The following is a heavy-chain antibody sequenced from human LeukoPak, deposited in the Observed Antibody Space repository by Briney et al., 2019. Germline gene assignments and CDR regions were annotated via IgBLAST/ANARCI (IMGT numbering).Heavy chain of an antibody. V-gene: IGHV3-23*01. CDR2: ISGTGGSA. CDR3: AXXXXXYXYDSXAYTPRD. J-gene: IGHJ4*02. D-gene: IGHD3-22*01. Sequence: GGSLRLSCAASGFTFSTYAMSWVRQAPGKGLEWVSSISGTGGSAYHADSVKGRFTISRDNSKNTVYLQMNSLRAEDTAVYYCAXXXXXYXYDSXAYTPRDWGLGTLVTVSS. CDR1: GFTFSTYA.